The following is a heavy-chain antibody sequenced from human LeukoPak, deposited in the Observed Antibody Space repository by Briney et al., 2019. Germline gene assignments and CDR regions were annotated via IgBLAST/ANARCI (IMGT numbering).Heavy chain of an antibody. J-gene: IGHJ3*02. V-gene: IGHV3-30*02. CDR1: GFTVSSNY. CDR2: IRYDGSNE. D-gene: IGHD1/OR15-1a*01. CDR3: ARAHELEQDAFDI. Sequence: GGSLRLSCAASGFTVSSNYMSWVRQAPGKGLEWVTFIRYDGSNEYYADSVKGRFTISRDNSKNTLYLQMNSLRAEDTAVYYCARAHELEQDAFDIWGQGTMVTVSS.